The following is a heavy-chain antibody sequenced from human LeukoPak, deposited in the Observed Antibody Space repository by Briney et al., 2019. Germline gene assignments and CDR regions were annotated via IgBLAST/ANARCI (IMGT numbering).Heavy chain of an antibody. V-gene: IGHV4-59*01. CDR2: IYYSGST. CDR1: GVSISSYY. CDR3: ARLQVMITFGGVIVSPPDY. J-gene: IGHJ4*02. Sequence: SETLSLTCTVSGVSISSYYWSWIRQPPGKGLEWIGYIYYSGSTTYNPSLKSRVTISVDTSKNQFSLKLSSVTAADTAVYYCARLQVMITFGGVIVSPPDYWGQGTLVTVSS. D-gene: IGHD3-16*02.